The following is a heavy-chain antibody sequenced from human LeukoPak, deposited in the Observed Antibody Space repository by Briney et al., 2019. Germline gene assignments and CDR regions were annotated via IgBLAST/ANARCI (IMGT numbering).Heavy chain of an antibody. J-gene: IGHJ4*02. CDR2: IYPGDSDT. CDR1: GYSLTSYW. CDR3: ARRRSYGDYGGGYFDY. Sequence: GESLKISCKGSGYSLTSYWIGWVRQMPGKGLEWMGIIYPGDSDTRYSPSFQGQVTISADKSISTAYLQWSSLKASDTAMYYCARRRSYGDYGGGYFDYWGQGTLVTVSS. D-gene: IGHD4-17*01. V-gene: IGHV5-51*01.